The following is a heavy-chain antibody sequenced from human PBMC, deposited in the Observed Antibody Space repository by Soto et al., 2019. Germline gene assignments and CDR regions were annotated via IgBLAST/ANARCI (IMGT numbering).Heavy chain of an antibody. J-gene: IGHJ1*01. CDR1: GGSISSSSYY. CDR2: IYYSGST. Sequence: PSETLSLTCTVSGGSISSSSYYWGWIRQPPGKGLEWIGSIYYSGSTYYNPSLKSRVTISVDTSKNQFSLKLSSVTAADTAVYYCARSYSSGIGGYFQHWGQGTLVTSPQ. CDR3: ARSYSSGIGGYFQH. D-gene: IGHD6-19*01. V-gene: IGHV4-39*01.